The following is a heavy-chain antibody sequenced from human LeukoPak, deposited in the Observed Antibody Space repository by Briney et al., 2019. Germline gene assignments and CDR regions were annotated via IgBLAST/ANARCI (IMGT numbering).Heavy chain of an antibody. V-gene: IGHV4-39*07. D-gene: IGHD3-10*01. Sequence: PSETLSLTCTVSGGSISTSSYYWGWIRQPPGRGLECIGNIYYSGSTYYNPSLKSRVTISVDTSKNQFSLKLSSVTAADTAVYYCARDLGFGEFMNFDYWGQGTLVTVSS. J-gene: IGHJ4*02. CDR3: ARDLGFGEFMNFDY. CDR1: GGSISTSSYY. CDR2: IYYSGST.